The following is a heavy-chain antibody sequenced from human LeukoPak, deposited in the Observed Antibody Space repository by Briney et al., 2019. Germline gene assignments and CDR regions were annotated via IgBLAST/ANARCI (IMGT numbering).Heavy chain of an antibody. V-gene: IGHV3-9*01. CDR1: GFTFDDYA. J-gene: IGHJ6*02. D-gene: IGHD6-19*01. CDR2: ISWNSGSI. CDR3: AKESFIELAVAEWYGMDV. Sequence: GGSLRLSCAASGFTFDDYAMHWVRQAPGKGLEWVSGISWNSGSIGYADSVKGRFTISRDNAKNSLYLQMNSLRAEDTALYYCAKESFIELAVAEWYGMDVWGQGTTVTVSS.